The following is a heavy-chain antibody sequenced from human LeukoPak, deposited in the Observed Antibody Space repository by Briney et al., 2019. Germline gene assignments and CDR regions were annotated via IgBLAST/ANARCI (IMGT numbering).Heavy chain of an antibody. J-gene: IGHJ6*02. CDR3: VRGSYGDYEGYYYYYYGMDV. Sequence: ASVKVSCKASGYTFTSYDINWVRQATGQGLEWMGWMNPNSGNTGYAQKFQGRVTMTRNTSISTAYMELSSLRSEDTAVYYCVRGSYGDYEGYYYYYYGMDVWGQGTTVTVSS. CDR1: GYTFTSYD. CDR2: MNPNSGNT. V-gene: IGHV1-8*01. D-gene: IGHD4-17*01.